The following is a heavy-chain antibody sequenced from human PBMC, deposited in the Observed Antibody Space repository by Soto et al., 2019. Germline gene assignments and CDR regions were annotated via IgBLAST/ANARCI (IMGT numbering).Heavy chain of an antibody. Sequence: SLKISCKGSGYSFTSYWINWVRQMPGKGLEWMGIIYPGDSDTRYSPSFQGQVTISADKSIDTAYLQWRSLKASDTAVYYCARHHGSPGSYFGLDVWGQGTTVTVSS. V-gene: IGHV5-51*01. CDR3: ARHHGSPGSYFGLDV. CDR2: IYPGDSDT. D-gene: IGHD6-13*01. CDR1: GYSFTSYW. J-gene: IGHJ6*02.